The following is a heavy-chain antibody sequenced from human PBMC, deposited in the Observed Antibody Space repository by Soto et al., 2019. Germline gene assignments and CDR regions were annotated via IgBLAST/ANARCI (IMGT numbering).Heavy chain of an antibody. CDR3: ARGGDSYYYYYGMDV. D-gene: IGHD4-17*01. CDR2: IWYDGSDK. CDR1: GFTFSSYG. J-gene: IGHJ6*02. V-gene: IGHV3-33*01. Sequence: GGSLRLSCAASGFTFSSYGMHWVRQAPGKGLEWVAVIWYDGSDKYYADSVKGRFTISRDNSKNTLYLQMNSLRAEDTAVYYCARGGDSYYYYYGMDVWGQGTTVTVSS.